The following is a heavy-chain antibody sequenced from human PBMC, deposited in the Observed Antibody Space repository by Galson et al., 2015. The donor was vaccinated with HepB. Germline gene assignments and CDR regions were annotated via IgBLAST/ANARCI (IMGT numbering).Heavy chain of an antibody. Sequence: SLRLSCAASGFTFSSYSMNWVRQAPGKGLEWVSSISSSSSYIYYADSVKGRFTISRDDAKNSLYLQMNSLRAEDTAVYYCARGSPVDSSGSMAPVLWYFDYWGQGTLVTVSS. CDR1: GFTFSSYS. D-gene: IGHD3-22*01. CDR3: ARGSPVDSSGSMAPVLWYFDY. CDR2: ISSSSSYI. J-gene: IGHJ4*02. V-gene: IGHV3-21*01.